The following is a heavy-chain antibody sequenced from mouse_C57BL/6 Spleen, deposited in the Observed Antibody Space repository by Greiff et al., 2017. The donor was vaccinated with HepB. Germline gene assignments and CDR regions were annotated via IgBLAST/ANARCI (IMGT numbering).Heavy chain of an antibody. CDR1: YTFSRRVH. J-gene: IGHJ1*03. D-gene: IGHD1-1*01. CDR2: GQGLEWIG. CDR3: SEDSAVYYCLYGREIHWYFDV. Sequence: VQLQESGPELARPWASVKISCQAFYTFSRRVHFAIRDTNYWMQWVKQRPGQGLEWIGAIYPGNGDTSYNQKFKGKATLTADKSSCTAYMQLSSLTSEDSAVYYCLYGREIHWYFDVWGTGTTVTVSS. V-gene: IGHV1-87*01.